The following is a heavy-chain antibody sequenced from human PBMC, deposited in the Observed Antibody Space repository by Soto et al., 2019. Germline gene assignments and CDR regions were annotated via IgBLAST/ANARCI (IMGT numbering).Heavy chain of an antibody. CDR3: ATSTVSYVDIVSSTTRGYFDH. D-gene: IGHD5-12*01. CDR1: GYNFNTYW. Sequence: GESLKISCEGSGYNFNTYWIGWVRQMPGKGLEWMALIYPGDSDTRYSPSFEGQVTLSVNRSISTAYLQWSSLKASDTAIYYCATSTVSYVDIVSSTTRGYFDHWGQGTLVTVSS. V-gene: IGHV5-51*01. J-gene: IGHJ4*02. CDR2: IYPGDSDT.